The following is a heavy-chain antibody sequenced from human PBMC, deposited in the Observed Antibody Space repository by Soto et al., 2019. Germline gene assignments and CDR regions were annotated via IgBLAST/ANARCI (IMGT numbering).Heavy chain of an antibody. CDR3: AKATLTNVCSGGGCYSSFDY. Sequence: PGGSLRLSCAASGFSFNNYAMTWVRQAPGKGLEWVSIISAGGGRTFYADSVKGRFTISRDNSRNTLYVQMNSLRAEDTALYYCAKATLTNVCSGGGCYSSFDYWGQGALVTSPQ. CDR2: ISAGGGRT. D-gene: IGHD2-15*01. CDR1: GFSFNNYA. V-gene: IGHV3-23*01. J-gene: IGHJ4*02.